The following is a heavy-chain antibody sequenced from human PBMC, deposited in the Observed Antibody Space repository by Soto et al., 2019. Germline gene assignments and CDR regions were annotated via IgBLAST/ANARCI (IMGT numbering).Heavy chain of an antibody. CDR2: ISSSGSTI. CDR3: ARPTYCGGDCYIPGAFDI. D-gene: IGHD2-21*01. J-gene: IGHJ3*02. CDR1: GFTFSDYY. Sequence: GGSLRLSCAASGFTFSDYYMSWIRQAPGKGLEWVSYISSSGSTIYYADSVKGRFTISRDNAKNSLYLQMNSLRAEDTAVYYCARPTYCGGDCYIPGAFDIWGQGTMVTVSS. V-gene: IGHV3-11*01.